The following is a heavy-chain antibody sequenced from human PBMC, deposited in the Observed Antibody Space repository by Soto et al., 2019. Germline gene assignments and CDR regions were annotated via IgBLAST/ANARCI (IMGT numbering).Heavy chain of an antibody. J-gene: IGHJ4*02. V-gene: IGHV3-33*01. Sequence: QVQLVESGGGVVQPGRSLRLSCAASGFTFSSYGMHWVRQAPGKGLEWVAVIWYDGSNKYYADSVKGRFTISRDNXKNTLYLQMNSLRAEDTAVYYCASGGYSYGSSFDYWGQGTLVTVSS. CDR1: GFTFSSYG. CDR3: ASGGYSYGSSFDY. CDR2: IWYDGSNK. D-gene: IGHD5-18*01.